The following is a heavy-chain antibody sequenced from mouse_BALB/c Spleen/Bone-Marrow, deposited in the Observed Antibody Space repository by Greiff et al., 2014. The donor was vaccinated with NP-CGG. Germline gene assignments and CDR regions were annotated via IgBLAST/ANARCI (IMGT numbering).Heavy chain of an antibody. V-gene: IGHV2-6-5*01. J-gene: IGHJ2*01. CDR3: AKLNWDEGDY. CDR2: IWGGGIT. CDR1: GFSLTDYG. D-gene: IGHD4-1*01. Sequence: VMLVESGPGLVAPSQSLSITCTVSGFSLTDYGLSWIRQPPGKGLEWLGVIWGGGITYYNSALKSRMSIRKDNSKSQVFLKMNSLQTDDTAMYYCAKLNWDEGDYWGQGTTLTVSS.